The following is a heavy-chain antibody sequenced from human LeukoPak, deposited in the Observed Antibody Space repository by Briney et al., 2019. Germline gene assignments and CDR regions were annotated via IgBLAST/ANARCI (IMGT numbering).Heavy chain of an antibody. CDR1: GYPISSGYY. D-gene: IGHD1-1*01. CDR2: IYHSGST. J-gene: IGHJ4*02. Sequence: PSETLSLTCAVSGYPISSGYYWGWIRQPPGRGLEWIGSIYHSGSTYYNPSLKSRVTISVDTSKNQFSLKLRSVTAADTAVYYCAEVERRNYWGQGTLVTVSS. V-gene: IGHV4-38-2*01. CDR3: AEVERRNY.